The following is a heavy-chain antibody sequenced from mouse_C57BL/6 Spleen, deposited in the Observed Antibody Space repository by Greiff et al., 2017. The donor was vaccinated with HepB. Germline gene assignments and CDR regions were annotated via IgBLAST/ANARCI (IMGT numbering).Heavy chain of an antibody. J-gene: IGHJ1*03. V-gene: IGHV5-12*01. Sequence: EVQRVESGGGLVQPGGSLKLSCAASGFTFSDYYMYWVRQTPEKRLEWVAYISNGGGSTYYPDTVKGRFTISRDNAKNTLYLQMSRLKSEDTAMYYGARQGIYYDYESYFDVWGTGTTVTVSS. CDR3: ARQGIYYDYESYFDV. CDR2: ISNGGGST. CDR1: GFTFSDYY. D-gene: IGHD2-4*01.